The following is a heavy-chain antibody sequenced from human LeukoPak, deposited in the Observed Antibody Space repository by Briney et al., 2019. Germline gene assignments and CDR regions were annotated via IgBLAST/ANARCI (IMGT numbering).Heavy chain of an antibody. V-gene: IGHV3-23*01. CDR2: ISGSGGST. D-gene: IGHD2-2*01. CDR3: AKDRRPLKRYQLLYWFDP. Sequence: GGSLRLSCAASGFTFSSYAMSWVRQAPGKGLEWVSAISGSGGSTYYADSVKGRFTISRDNSKNTLYLQMNSLRAEDTAVYYCAKDRRPLKRYQLLYWFDPWGQGTLVTVSS. J-gene: IGHJ5*02. CDR1: GFTFSSYA.